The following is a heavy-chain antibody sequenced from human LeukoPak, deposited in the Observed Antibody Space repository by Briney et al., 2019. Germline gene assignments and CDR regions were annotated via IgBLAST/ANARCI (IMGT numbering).Heavy chain of an antibody. CDR1: GGSFSSYY. J-gene: IGHJ3*02. Sequence: SETLSLTCTVSGGSFSSYYWSWIRQAPGKGLEWIEYIYYSGSTNYNPSLKSRVTISVDTSKDHFSLKLSSVTAADTAVYYWARVQSDAFDIWGQGTMVTVSS. V-gene: IGHV4-59*01. D-gene: IGHD4-11*01. CDR3: ARVQSDAFDI. CDR2: IYYSGST.